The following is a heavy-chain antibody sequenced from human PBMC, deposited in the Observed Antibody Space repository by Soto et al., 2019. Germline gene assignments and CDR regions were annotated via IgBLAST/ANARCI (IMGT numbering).Heavy chain of an antibody. Sequence: SETLSLTCSVSGAALNSGNYHWSWIRQVPGKGLEWIGHIYVTGAVDYNPSLRDRITISQDTSERQFSLNLRLVTAADTAVYYCAGLRIATNNYKWFDPWGQGTLVTVSS. D-gene: IGHD2-21*01. J-gene: IGHJ5*02. CDR2: IYVTGAV. V-gene: IGHV4-31*03. CDR1: GAALNSGNYH. CDR3: AGLRIATNNYKWFDP.